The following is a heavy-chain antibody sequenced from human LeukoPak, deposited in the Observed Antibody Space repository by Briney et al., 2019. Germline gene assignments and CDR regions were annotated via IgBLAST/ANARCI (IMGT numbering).Heavy chain of an antibody. CDR1: GYTFTSYG. CDR2: ISAYNGNT. Sequence: GASVKVSRKASGYTFTSYGISWVRQAPGQGLEWMGWISAYNGNTNYAQKLQGRVTMTTDTSTSTAYMELRSLRSDDTAVYYCARDLRVVVTAPTTCFDYWGQGTLVTVSS. J-gene: IGHJ4*02. V-gene: IGHV1-18*01. CDR3: ARDLRVVVTAPTTCFDY. D-gene: IGHD2-21*02.